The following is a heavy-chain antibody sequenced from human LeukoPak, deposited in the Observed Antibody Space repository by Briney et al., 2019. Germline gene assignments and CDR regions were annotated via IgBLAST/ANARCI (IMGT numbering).Heavy chain of an antibody. CDR1: GGSISSYY. CDR2: WYYSRST. V-gene: IGHV4-59*12. CDR3: ARDRAFDI. Sequence: SETLSLTCTVAGGSISSYYWSWIRQPPGKGLEWIGYWYYSRSTNYNPSLNSRASISLDTSKNQFSLRLTSVTAADTAVYYCARDRAFDIWGQGTMVTVSS. J-gene: IGHJ3*02.